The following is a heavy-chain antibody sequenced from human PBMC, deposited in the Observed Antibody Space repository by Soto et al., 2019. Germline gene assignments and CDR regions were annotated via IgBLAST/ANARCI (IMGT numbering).Heavy chain of an antibody. J-gene: IGHJ4*02. Sequence: QVQLVQSGAEVKKPGASVKVSCKASGYTFTSYAMHWVRQAPGQRLEWMGWINAGNGNTKYSQNFQGRVTITRDTSASKAYMQLGSLRSEDTAVYYCAGSIRLAGDYWGQGTLVTVSS. CDR1: GYTFTSYA. V-gene: IGHV1-3*01. CDR3: AGSIRLAGDY. CDR2: INAGNGNT.